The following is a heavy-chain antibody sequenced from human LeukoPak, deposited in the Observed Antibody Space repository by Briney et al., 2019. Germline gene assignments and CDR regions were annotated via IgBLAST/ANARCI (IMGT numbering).Heavy chain of an antibody. J-gene: IGHJ6*02. CDR2: IWYDGSNK. Sequence: PGGSLRLSCAASGFTFSSYGMHWVRQAPGKGLEWVAVIWYDGSNKYYVDSVKGRFTISRDNAKNSLYLQMNSLRAEDTAVYYCARVGGGKGTYYYYYGMDVWGQGTTVTVSS. D-gene: IGHD3-16*01. CDR1: GFTFSSYG. V-gene: IGHV3-33*01. CDR3: ARVGGGKGTYYYYYGMDV.